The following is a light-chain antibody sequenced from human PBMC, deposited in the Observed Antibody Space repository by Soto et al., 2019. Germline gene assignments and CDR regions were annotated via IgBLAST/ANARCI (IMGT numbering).Light chain of an antibody. CDR1: SSNIGAGYD. CDR2: GDI. CDR3: QSYDSSLSISV. Sequence: QSVLTQPPSVSGAPGQRVSISCTGTSSNIGAGYDVHWYQHLPGTAPKLLIFGDINRPSGVPDRFCGSKSGTSASLAITGLQAEDEADYYCQSYDSSLSISVFGGGTKLTVL. J-gene: IGLJ2*01. V-gene: IGLV1-40*01.